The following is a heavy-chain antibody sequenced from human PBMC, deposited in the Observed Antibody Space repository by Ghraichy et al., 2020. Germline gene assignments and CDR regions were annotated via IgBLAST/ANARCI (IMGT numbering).Heavy chain of an antibody. CDR3: ARDGYLGQGYMDV. CDR2: IYYSGST. J-gene: IGHJ6*03. Sequence: SQTLSLTCTVSGGSISSYYWSWIRQPPGKGLEWIGYIYYSGSTNYNPSLKSRVTISVDTSKNQFSLKLSSVTAADTAVYYCARDGYLGQGYMDVWGKGTTVTVSS. V-gene: IGHV4-59*01. D-gene: IGHD1-1*01. CDR1: GGSISSYY.